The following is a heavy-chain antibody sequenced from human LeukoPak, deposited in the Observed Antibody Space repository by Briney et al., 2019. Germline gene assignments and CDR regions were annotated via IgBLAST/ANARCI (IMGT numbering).Heavy chain of an antibody. D-gene: IGHD3-22*01. CDR1: GYTFTGYY. Sequence: GASVKVSCKASGYTFTGYYMHWVRQAPGQGLEWMGWINPNSGGTNYAQKFQGRVTMTRDTSISTAYMELSRLRSDDTAVYYCARDYYDSSGYYSCDYWGQGTLVTVSS. V-gene: IGHV1-2*02. CDR3: ARDYYDSSGYYSCDY. CDR2: INPNSGGT. J-gene: IGHJ4*02.